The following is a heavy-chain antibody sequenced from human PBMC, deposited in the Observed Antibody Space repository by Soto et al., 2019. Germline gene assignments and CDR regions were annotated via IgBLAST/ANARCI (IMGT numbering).Heavy chain of an antibody. J-gene: IGHJ1*01. Sequence: ASVKVSCKVSGYTLTELSMHWVRQAPGKGLEWMGGFDPEDGETIYAQKFQGRVTMTEDASTDTAYMELSSLRSEDTAVYYCATSGLYDILTGVYFQHWGQGTLGTVS. V-gene: IGHV1-24*01. CDR1: GYTLTELS. CDR2: FDPEDGET. D-gene: IGHD3-9*01. CDR3: ATSGLYDILTGVYFQH.